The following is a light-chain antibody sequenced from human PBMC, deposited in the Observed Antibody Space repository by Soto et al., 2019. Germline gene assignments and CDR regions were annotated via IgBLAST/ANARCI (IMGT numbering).Light chain of an antibody. CDR3: QQAINFPWT. J-gene: IGKJ1*01. CDR1: QVISTS. Sequence: DIQMTQSASSVSASVGDRVTITCRASQVISTSLVWYQQKLGKAPRLVIYGASNLQSGVPSRFSGSGSGTDFTLTISNLQPEDFATYYCQQAINFPWTFGQGTRVEI. V-gene: IGKV1-12*01. CDR2: GAS.